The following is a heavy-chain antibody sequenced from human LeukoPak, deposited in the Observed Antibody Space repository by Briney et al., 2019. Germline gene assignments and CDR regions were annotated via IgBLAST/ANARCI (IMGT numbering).Heavy chain of an antibody. Sequence: TGGSLRLSCAASGFTVSSNYMSWVRQAPGKGLEWVSVIYSGGSTYYADSVKGRFTIPRGNSMNTLYLQMNSLRAEDTAVYYCARDAYSGSHWGQGTLVTVSS. CDR2: IYSGGST. V-gene: IGHV3-66*01. D-gene: IGHD1-26*01. CDR3: ARDAYSGSH. J-gene: IGHJ4*02. CDR1: GFTVSSNY.